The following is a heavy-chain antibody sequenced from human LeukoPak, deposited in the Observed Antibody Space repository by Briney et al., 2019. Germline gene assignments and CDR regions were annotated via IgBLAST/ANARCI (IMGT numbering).Heavy chain of an antibody. CDR3: ARAPSYCSGGSCYSYFDY. J-gene: IGHJ4*02. CDR2: ISPSGGST. D-gene: IGHD2-15*01. V-gene: IGHV1-46*01. CDR1: GYTFTSYY. Sequence: WASVKVSCKASGYTFTSYYMHWVRQAPGQGLEWMGIISPSGGSTSYAQKFQGRVTMTRDTSTSTVYMELSSLRSEDTAVYYCARAPSYCSGGSCYSYFDYWGQGTLVTVSS.